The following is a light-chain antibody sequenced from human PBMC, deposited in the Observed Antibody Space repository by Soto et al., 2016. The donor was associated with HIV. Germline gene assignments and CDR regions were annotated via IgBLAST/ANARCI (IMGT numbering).Light chain of an antibody. V-gene: IGKV1-NL1*01. CDR3: QQYYTTPLT. CDR1: QGISNS. J-gene: IGKJ4*01. CDR2: TTS. Sequence: DIQMTQSPSSVSASVGGSVTLTCRASQGISNSLAWYQQKPGKAPKLLLYTTSTLQSGVPSRFSGGGSGTYYTLTINSLQPGDFATYYCQQYYTTPLTFGGGTKGGDQT.